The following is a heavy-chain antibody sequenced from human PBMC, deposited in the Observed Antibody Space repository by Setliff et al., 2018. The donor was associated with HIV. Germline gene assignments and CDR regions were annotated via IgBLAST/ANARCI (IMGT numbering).Heavy chain of an antibody. J-gene: IGHJ4*02. CDR1: GGSISSYY. CDR3: ARGLSFYDPGGFDY. Sequence: TSETLSLTCTVSGGSISSYYWSWIRQPPGKGLEWIGYIYTSGSTNYNPSLKSRVTISVDTSKNQFSLKLSSVTAADTAVYYCARGLSFYDPGGFDYWGQGTLVTVS. V-gene: IGHV4-4*09. D-gene: IGHD3-22*01. CDR2: IYTSGST.